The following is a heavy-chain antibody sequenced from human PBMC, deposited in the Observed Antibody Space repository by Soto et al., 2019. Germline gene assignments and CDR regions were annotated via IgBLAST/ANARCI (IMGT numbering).Heavy chain of an antibody. CDR3: ARGFAVLVPAANDYGMDV. D-gene: IGHD2-2*01. Sequence: ASVKVSCKASGYTFTGYYMHWVRQAPGQRLEWMGWINPNSGGTNYAQKFQGWVTMTRDTSISTAYMELSRLRSDDTAVYYCARGFAVLVPAANDYGMDVWGQGTTVTVSS. V-gene: IGHV1-2*04. CDR1: GYTFTGYY. J-gene: IGHJ6*02. CDR2: INPNSGGT.